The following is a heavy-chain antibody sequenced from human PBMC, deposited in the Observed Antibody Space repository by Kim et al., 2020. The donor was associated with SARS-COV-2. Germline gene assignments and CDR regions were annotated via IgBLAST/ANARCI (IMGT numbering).Heavy chain of an antibody. CDR3: ARRPSGSFWFDP. CDR1: GGFISSGGYY. D-gene: IGHD3-10*01. CDR2: IYYTGGT. J-gene: IGHJ5*02. V-gene: IGHV4-39*01. Sequence: SETLSLTCSVSGGFISSGGYYWGWIRQPPGKGLEWLGFIYYTGGTYYNPSLRNRVTISVDMSKNQFSLNLYSVTAADTAVYYCARRPSGSFWFDPWGQGALVIVSS.